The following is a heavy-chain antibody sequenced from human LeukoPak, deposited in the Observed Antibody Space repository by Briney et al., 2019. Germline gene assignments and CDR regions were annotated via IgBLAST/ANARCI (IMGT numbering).Heavy chain of an antibody. V-gene: IGHV5-51*01. CDR3: ARGYYDFWSGYNWFDP. J-gene: IGHJ5*02. CDR2: IYPGDSDT. D-gene: IGHD3-3*01. Sequence: GESLKISCKGSGYSFTSYWIGWVRQMPGKGLEWTGIIYPGDSDTRYSPSFQGQVTISADKSISTAYPQWSSLKASDTAMYYCARGYYDFWSGYNWFDPWGQGTLVTVSS. CDR1: GYSFTSYW.